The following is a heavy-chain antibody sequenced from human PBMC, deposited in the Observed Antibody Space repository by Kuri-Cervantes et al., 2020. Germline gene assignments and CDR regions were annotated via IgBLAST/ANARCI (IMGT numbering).Heavy chain of an antibody. J-gene: IGHJ4*02. CDR3: AREGIAVAGYYFDY. V-gene: IGHV3-30*03. D-gene: IGHD6-19*01. CDR2: ISYDGSNK. CDR1: GFTFSSYG. Sequence: GESLKISCAASGFTFSSYGMHWVRQAPGKGLEWVAVISYDGSNKYYADSVKGRFTISRDNSKNTLYLQMNSLRAEDTAVYYCAREGIAVAGYYFDYWGQGTLVTVSS.